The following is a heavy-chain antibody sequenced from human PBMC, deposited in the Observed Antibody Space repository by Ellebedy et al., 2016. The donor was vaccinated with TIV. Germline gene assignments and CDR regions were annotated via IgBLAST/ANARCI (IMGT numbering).Heavy chain of an antibody. Sequence: GGSLRLSXAASGFTFSSYAMSYAMSWVRQAPGKGLEWVSAISGSGGSTYYADSVKGRFTISRDNSKNTLYLQMNSLRAEDTAVYYCAKDLVVGAPGAPTIFDYWGQGTLVTVSS. CDR2: ISGSGGST. V-gene: IGHV3-23*01. CDR3: AKDLVVGAPGAPTIFDY. J-gene: IGHJ4*02. CDR1: GFTFSSYAMSYA. D-gene: IGHD1-26*01.